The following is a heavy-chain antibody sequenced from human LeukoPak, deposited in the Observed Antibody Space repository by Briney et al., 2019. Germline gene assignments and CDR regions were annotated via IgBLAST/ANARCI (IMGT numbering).Heavy chain of an antibody. Sequence: SETLSLTCTVSGGSISSYYWSWIRQPPGKGLEWIGYIYTSGSTNYNPSLKSRVTISVDTSKNQSSLKLSSVTAADTAVYYCARSPDGYNFYFDYWGQGTLVTVSS. J-gene: IGHJ4*02. CDR2: IYTSGST. D-gene: IGHD5-24*01. CDR3: ARSPDGYNFYFDY. CDR1: GGSISSYY. V-gene: IGHV4-4*09.